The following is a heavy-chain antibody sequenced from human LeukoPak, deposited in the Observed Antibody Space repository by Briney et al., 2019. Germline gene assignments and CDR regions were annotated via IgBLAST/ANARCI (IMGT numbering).Heavy chain of an antibody. CDR2: ISGSSIYI. CDR1: GFTFSTYS. Sequence: GGSLRPSCAASGFTFSTYSMNWVRQAPGKGLEWVSSISGSSIYIYYAASVKGRFTISRDNAKNSLYLQMNSLRAEDTAVYYCARDPPYHDSSDYYYDYWGQGTLVTVSS. CDR3: ARDPPYHDSSDYYYDY. D-gene: IGHD3-22*01. J-gene: IGHJ4*02. V-gene: IGHV3-21*01.